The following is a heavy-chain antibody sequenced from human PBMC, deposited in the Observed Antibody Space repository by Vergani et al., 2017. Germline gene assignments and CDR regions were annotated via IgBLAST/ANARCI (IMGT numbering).Heavy chain of an antibody. D-gene: IGHD3-3*01. CDR1: GYTFTGYY. V-gene: IGHV1-2*02. Sequence: QVQLVQSGAEVKKPGASVKVSCKASGYTFTGYYMHWVRQAPGQGLEWMGWINPTSGGTNYAQKFQGRVTMTRDTSISTAYMELIRLISDDTAVYYCARRITMFGVDDAFDIWGQGTMVTVSS. J-gene: IGHJ3*02. CDR2: INPTSGGT. CDR3: ARRITMFGVDDAFDI.